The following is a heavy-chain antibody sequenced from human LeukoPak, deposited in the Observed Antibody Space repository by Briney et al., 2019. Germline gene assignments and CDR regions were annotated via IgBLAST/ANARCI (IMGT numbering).Heavy chain of an antibody. J-gene: IGHJ6*02. CDR3: ARDLYSSGWYTYETYYYYGMDV. Sequence: ASVKVSCKASGGTFSSYAISWVRQAPGQGLEWMGRIIPILGIANYAQKLQGRVTMTTDTSTSTAYMELRSLRSDDTAVYYCARDLYSSGWYTYETYYYYGMDVWGQGTTVTVSS. CDR2: IIPILGIA. CDR1: GGTFSSYA. V-gene: IGHV1-69*04. D-gene: IGHD6-19*01.